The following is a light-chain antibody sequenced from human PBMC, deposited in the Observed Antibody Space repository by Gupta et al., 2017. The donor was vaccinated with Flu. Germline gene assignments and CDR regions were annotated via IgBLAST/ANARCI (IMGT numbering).Light chain of an antibody. CDR1: RSNIGVNS. J-gene: IGLJ1*01. Sequence: QSVLTQPPSASGTPGERVTISCSGSRSNIGVNSVNWYQQLPGTSPKLLIFSSDQRPSGAPDQFSGSKSSTSAFLAISGLQSEDEADYYCAAWDDSLNVYVFGTGTKVTVL. V-gene: IGLV1-44*01. CDR2: SSD. CDR3: AAWDDSLNVYV.